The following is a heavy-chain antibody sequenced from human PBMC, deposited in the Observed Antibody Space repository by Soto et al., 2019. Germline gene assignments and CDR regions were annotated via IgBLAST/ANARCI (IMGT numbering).Heavy chain of an antibody. CDR2: ISSSSSYI. V-gene: IGHV3-21*01. J-gene: IGHJ6*02. CDR1: GFYFSSYS. Sequence: NPGGSLRLSCAASGFYFSSYSMNWVRQAPGKGLEWVSSISSSSSYIYYADSVKGRFTISRDNAKNSVYLQMNSLRAEDTAVYYCAREESGGGNYYDHYYGMDVCGQGTTVTVSS. D-gene: IGHD2-21*02. CDR3: AREESGGGNYYDHYYGMDV.